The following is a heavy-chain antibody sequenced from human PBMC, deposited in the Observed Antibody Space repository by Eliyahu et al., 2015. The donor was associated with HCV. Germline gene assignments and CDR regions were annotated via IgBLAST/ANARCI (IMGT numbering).Heavy chain of an antibody. CDR3: SKDIVPGSGSSFYGMDV. J-gene: IGHJ6*02. V-gene: IGHV3-9*01. Sequence: EVQLVESGGGLVQPGRSLRLSCAASGLTFXXYAMHWVRQAPGKGLEWVSGISWNSGSIGYADSVKGRFTISRDNAKNSVYLQMNSLRAEDTALYYCSKDIVPGSGSSFYGMDVWGQGTTVTVSS. CDR2: ISWNSGSI. D-gene: IGHD3-10*01. CDR1: GLTFXXYA.